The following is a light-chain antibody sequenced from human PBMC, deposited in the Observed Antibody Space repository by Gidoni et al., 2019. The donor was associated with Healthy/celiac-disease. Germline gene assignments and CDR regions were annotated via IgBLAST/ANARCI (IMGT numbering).Light chain of an antibody. J-gene: IGLJ2*01. CDR1: NIGSKR. Sequence: SYVMTQPPSVSVAPGKTARITCGGNNIGSKRVQWYQQKPGQAPVLVVYDDSDWPSGIPARFSGSNAGNTATLTISRVEAGDEADYYCQVWDSSSEHPGVFGGGTKLTVL. CDR2: DDS. CDR3: QVWDSSSEHPGV. V-gene: IGLV3-21*03.